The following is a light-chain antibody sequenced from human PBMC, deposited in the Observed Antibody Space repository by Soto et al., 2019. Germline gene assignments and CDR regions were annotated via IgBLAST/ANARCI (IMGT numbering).Light chain of an antibody. CDR1: QYISNW. CDR2: DGS. V-gene: IGKV1-5*01. CDR3: QHYNSYSEA. J-gene: IGKJ1*01. Sequence: DIQMTQSPSALSASVGDRVTITCRASQYISNWVAWYQQKPGKAPKLLIYDGSTLESGVPSRFSGSVSGTEFTLTISSLQPDDFATYYCQHYNSYSEAFGQGTKVDIK.